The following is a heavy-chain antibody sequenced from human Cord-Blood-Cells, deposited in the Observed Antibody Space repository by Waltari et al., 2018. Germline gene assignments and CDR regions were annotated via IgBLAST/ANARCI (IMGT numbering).Heavy chain of an antibody. CDR3: AHYYYDSSGYYEGAFDI. CDR1: GFSLSTSGVG. Sequence: QITLKESGPTLVKPTQTLTLTCTFSGFSLSTSGVGVGWIRQPPGKALEWLALIYWDDDKRYSPSLKSRLTITKDTSKNQVVLTMTNMDPVDTATDYWAHYYYDSSGYYEGAFDIWGQGTMVTVSS. CDR2: IYWDDDK. D-gene: IGHD3-22*01. J-gene: IGHJ3*02. V-gene: IGHV2-5*02.